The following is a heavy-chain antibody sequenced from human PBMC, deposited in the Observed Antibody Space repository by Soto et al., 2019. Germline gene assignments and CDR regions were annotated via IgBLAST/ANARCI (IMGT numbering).Heavy chain of an antibody. CDR3: ARLLLDSSGPYFDY. CDR2: IDWDDDK. V-gene: IGHV2-70*01. CDR1: GVSLSTSGMC. D-gene: IGHD3-22*01. J-gene: IGHJ4*02. Sequence: SGPTLANPTQPLTLTCTLSGVSLSTSGMCVSWIRQPPGKALEWLALIDWDDDKYYSTSLKTRLTISKDTSKNQVVLTMTNMDPVDTATYYCARLLLDSSGPYFDYWGQGTLVTASS.